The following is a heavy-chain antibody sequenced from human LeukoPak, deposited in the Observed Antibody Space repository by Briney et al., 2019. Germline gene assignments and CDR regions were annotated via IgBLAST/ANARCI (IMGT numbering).Heavy chain of an antibody. D-gene: IGHD2-15*01. Sequence: ASVKLSCKASDYTFTSYGISWVRQAPGQGLEWMGWISAYNGNTNYAQKLQGRVTMTTDTSTSTAYMELRSLRSDDTAVYYCARDAPLIVVGGMDVWGKGTTVTVSS. CDR2: ISAYNGNT. V-gene: IGHV1-18*04. CDR1: DYTFTSYG. J-gene: IGHJ6*04. CDR3: ARDAPLIVVGGMDV.